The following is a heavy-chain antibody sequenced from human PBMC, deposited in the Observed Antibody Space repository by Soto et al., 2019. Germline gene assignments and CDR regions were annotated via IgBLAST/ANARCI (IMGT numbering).Heavy chain of an antibody. CDR2: ISGSGCST. CDR3: AQAVAGTGEAFDI. J-gene: IGHJ3*02. D-gene: IGHD6-19*01. Sequence: EVQLLESGGGLVQPGGSLRLSCAASGFTFSSYAMSWVRQAPGKGLEWVSAISGSGCSTYYADSVKGRFTISRDNSQNTLYLQMNSLRAEDTAVYYCAQAVAGTGEAFDIWGPGKMVNVSS. CDR1: GFTFSSYA. V-gene: IGHV3-23*01.